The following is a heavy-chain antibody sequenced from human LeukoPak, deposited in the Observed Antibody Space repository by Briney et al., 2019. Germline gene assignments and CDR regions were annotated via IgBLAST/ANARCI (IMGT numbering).Heavy chain of an antibody. J-gene: IGHJ4*02. V-gene: IGHV4-59*08. Sequence: SETLSLTCTVSGGSISSYYWSWIRQPPGKGLEWIGYIYYSGSTNYNPSLKSRVTISVDTSKNQSSLKLSSVTAADTAVYYCARASYSSGWYYFDYWGQGTLVTVSS. D-gene: IGHD6-19*01. CDR2: IYYSGST. CDR1: GGSISSYY. CDR3: ARASYSSGWYYFDY.